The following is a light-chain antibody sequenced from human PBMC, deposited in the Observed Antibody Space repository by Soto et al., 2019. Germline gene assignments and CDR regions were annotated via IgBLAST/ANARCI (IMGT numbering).Light chain of an antibody. CDR1: EPIKVY. J-gene: IGKJ1*01. V-gene: IGKV1-39*01. Sequence: DIQMTQSPSSLSASVGGWVTIRCRASEPIKVYLNWYQHKPGKAPNLLIFGAYNLRGGVPSRFTGSGSGTDFTLNIDRLQPEDFATYYCQQSYTTPWTLGLGTKVEI. CDR3: QQSYTTPWT. CDR2: GAY.